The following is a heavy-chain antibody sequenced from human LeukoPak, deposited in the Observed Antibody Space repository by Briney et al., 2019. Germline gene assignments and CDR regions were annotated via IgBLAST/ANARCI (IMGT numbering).Heavy chain of an antibody. CDR3: ARVRWIHLWSHFDY. CDR2: IYYSGST. D-gene: IGHD5-18*01. Sequence: PSETLSLTCSVSGDSISNYYWNWIRQPPGKGLEWIGYIYYSGSTYYNPSLKSRVAISVDTSRNQFSLTLTSVTAADTAVYYCARVRWIHLWSHFDYWGQGALVTVSS. J-gene: IGHJ4*02. V-gene: IGHV4-59*01. CDR1: GDSISNYY.